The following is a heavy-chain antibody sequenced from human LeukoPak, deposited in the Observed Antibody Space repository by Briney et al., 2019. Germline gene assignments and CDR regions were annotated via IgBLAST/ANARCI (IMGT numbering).Heavy chain of an antibody. D-gene: IGHD2-21*02. CDR1: GGSISNYF. J-gene: IGHJ4*02. V-gene: IGHV4-59*08. Sequence: PSETLSLTCTVSGGSISNYFWSWIRQPPGKGLEWIAYIYYSGITNYNPSLRSRVTISVDTSKNQFSLNLTSVTAADTAVYYCARRGQDCGGDCYAFDFWGQGTLVTVSS. CDR2: IYYSGIT. CDR3: ARRGQDCGGDCYAFDF.